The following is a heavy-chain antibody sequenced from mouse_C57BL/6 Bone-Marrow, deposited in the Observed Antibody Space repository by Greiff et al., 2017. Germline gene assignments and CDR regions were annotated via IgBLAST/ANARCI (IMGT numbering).Heavy chain of an antibody. D-gene: IGHD1-1*01. Sequence: EVQLQQSGAELVRPGASVKLSCTASGFTIKDDYMHWVKQRPEQGLEWIGWIDPANGDTEYASKFTGKATITAETSSNTAYLQLSSLTSEDTAVDYCTTPITTGVAPWYFDGWGTGTTVTVSA. V-gene: IGHV14-4*01. CDR3: TTPITTGVAPWYFDG. J-gene: IGHJ1*03. CDR1: GFTIKDDY. CDR2: IDPANGDT.